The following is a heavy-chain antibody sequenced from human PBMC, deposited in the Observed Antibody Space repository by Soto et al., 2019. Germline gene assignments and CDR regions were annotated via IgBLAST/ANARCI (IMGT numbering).Heavy chain of an antibody. CDR1: GYTFTGYY. D-gene: IGHD2-2*01. Sequence: ASVKVSCKASGYTFTGYYMHWVRQAPGQGLEWMGWINPNSGGTNYAQKFQGWVTMTRDTSISTAYMELSRLRSDDTAVYYCARGSLGCSSTSCTEGWFDPWGQGTLVTVSS. J-gene: IGHJ5*02. V-gene: IGHV1-2*04. CDR2: INPNSGGT. CDR3: ARGSLGCSSTSCTEGWFDP.